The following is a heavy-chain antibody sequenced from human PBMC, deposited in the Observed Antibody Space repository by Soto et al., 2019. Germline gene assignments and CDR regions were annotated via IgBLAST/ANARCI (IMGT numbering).Heavy chain of an antibody. Sequence: QITLKESGPTLVKPTQTLTLTCTFSRFSLNTRGLGVGWIRQPPGKALEWLAIIYWADDQGYSPSLTSRLTLTKNTSKNQVVLTMTNMAPVASATYYCAHRPPGYSYHFDYWGQGTLVSVSS. CDR2: IYWADDQ. V-gene: IGHV2-5*02. CDR1: RFSLNTRGLG. D-gene: IGHD5-18*01. CDR3: AHRPPGYSYHFDY. J-gene: IGHJ4*02.